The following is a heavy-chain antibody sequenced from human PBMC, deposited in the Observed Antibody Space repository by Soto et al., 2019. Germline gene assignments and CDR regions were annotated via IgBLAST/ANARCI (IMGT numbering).Heavy chain of an antibody. D-gene: IGHD3-16*01. CDR3: AKAVRYAYDS. J-gene: IGHJ4*02. V-gene: IGHV4-59*01. Sequence: QVQLQESGPGLVKPSETLSLTCTVSGGSISNYYWSWIRQPPGKGLEWIGYISYSGNTDYNPSLKSRVTIALDTSKNQFSLRLSSVPAADTSVYYCAKAVRYAYDSWGQGTLVTVSS. CDR1: GGSISNYY. CDR2: ISYSGNT.